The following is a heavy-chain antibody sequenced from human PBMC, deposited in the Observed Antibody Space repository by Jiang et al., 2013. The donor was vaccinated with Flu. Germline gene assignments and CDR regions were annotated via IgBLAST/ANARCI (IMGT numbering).Heavy chain of an antibody. CDR1: GDSGTLATVLL. CDR3: VRLVGSSWLDY. D-gene: IGHD6-13*01. Sequence: QTLSLTCAISGDSGTLATVLLGLGSDSPHREALSGWKTYYRSSGTYDYAVSVRGRMTITPDTSKNQFSLQLNSITPEDTAVYFCVRLVGSSWLDYWGQGILVTVSS. J-gene: IGHJ4*01. CDR2: TYYRSSGTY. V-gene: IGHV6-1*01.